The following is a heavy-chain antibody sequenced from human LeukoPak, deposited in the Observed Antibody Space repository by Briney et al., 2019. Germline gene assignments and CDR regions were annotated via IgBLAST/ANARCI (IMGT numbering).Heavy chain of an antibody. CDR3: ARAVRQQPHYFDY. CDR2: IIPIFGTA. D-gene: IGHD6-13*01. Sequence: ASVKVSCKASGYTFTSYGISWVRQAPGQGLEWMGGIIPIFGTANYAQKFQGRVTITADESTSTAYMELSSLRSEDTAVYYCARAVRQQPHYFDYWGQGTLVTVSS. CDR1: GYTFTSYG. V-gene: IGHV1-69*13. J-gene: IGHJ4*02.